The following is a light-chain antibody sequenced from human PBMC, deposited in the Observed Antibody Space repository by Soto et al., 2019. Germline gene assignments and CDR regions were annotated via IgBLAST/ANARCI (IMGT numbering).Light chain of an antibody. J-gene: IGLJ2*01. Sequence: QSALTQPPSASGTPGQSVTIPCTGTSSDVGDYNYVSWYQQHPGKAPKLVIYDVSRRPSGVHDRFSGSKSGNTASLTVSGLQAEDEADYYCSSNAGSNNLVFGGGTKLTVL. CDR3: SSNAGSNNLV. V-gene: IGLV2-8*01. CDR1: SSDVGDYNY. CDR2: DVS.